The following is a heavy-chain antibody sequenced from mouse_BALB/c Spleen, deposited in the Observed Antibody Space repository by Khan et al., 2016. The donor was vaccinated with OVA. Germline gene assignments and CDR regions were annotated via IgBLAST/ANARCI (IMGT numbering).Heavy chain of an antibody. CDR1: GYTFTNYG. J-gene: IGHJ4*01. V-gene: IGHV9-3-1*01. D-gene: IGHD2-10*01. CDR3: ARPPYCSYVMDN. Sequence: QIQLVQSGPELKKPGETVKISCKASGYTFTNYGMNWVKQAPGKGLKWMGWINTYTGEPTYADDFNGRFAFSLETSASTAYLQINNLKNEDTATYCCARPPYCSYVMDNWGQGTSVTVSS. CDR2: INTYTGEP.